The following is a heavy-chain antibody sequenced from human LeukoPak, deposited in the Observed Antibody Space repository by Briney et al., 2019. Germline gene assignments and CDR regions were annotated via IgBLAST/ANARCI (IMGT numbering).Heavy chain of an antibody. CDR2: IIPIFGTA. Sequence: SVKVSCKASGGTFSSYAISWVRQAPGQGLEWMGGIIPIFGTANYAQKFQGRVTITADESTSTAYMELSSLRSEDTAVYYCARGGEWLVHSAIDYWGQGTLVTVSS. CDR3: ARGGEWLVHSAIDY. V-gene: IGHV1-69*01. D-gene: IGHD6-19*01. CDR1: GGTFSSYA. J-gene: IGHJ4*02.